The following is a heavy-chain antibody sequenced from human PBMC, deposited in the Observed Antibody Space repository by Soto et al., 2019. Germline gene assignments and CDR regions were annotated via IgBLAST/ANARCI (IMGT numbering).Heavy chain of an antibody. CDR3: ARDIGLTARDCFDP. V-gene: IGHV1-18*01. Sequence: QVQLVQSGAEVKKPGASVKVSCKASGYTSTTHGISWVRQAPGQGLEWMGWISAYNGDTKHAQKFQGRVTMTTNISTSTAYMELRSLRSDDTAGYYCARDIGLTARDCFDPGGQGTLVTVSS. CDR1: GYTSTTHG. D-gene: IGHD3-16*02. J-gene: IGHJ5*02. CDR2: ISAYNGDT.